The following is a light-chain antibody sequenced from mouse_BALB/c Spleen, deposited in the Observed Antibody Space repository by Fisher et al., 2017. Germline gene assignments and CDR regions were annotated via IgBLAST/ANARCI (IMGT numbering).Light chain of an antibody. V-gene: IGKV3-2*01. CDR2: AAS. J-gene: IGKJ5*01. CDR1: ESVDNYGISF. Sequence: DIVMTQTTASLAVSLGQRATISCRASESVDNYGISFMNWFQQKPGQPPKLLIYAASNQGSGVPARFSGSGSGTSYSLTISSMEAEDVATYYCFQGSGYPLTFGAGTKLELK. CDR3: FQGSGYPLT.